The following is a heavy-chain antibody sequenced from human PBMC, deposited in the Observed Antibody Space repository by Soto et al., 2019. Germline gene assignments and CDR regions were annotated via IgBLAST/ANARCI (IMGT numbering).Heavy chain of an antibody. CDR3: ARRREPFGVVIIYYYYYYYMDV. J-gene: IGHJ6*03. Sequence: PGGSLRLSCAASGFTVSSNYMSWVRQAPGKELEWVSVIYSGGSTYYADSVKGRFTISRHNSKNTLYLQMNSLRAEDTAVYYCARRREPFGVVIIYYYYYYYMDVWGKGTTVTVSS. CDR2: IYSGGST. CDR1: GFTVSSNY. D-gene: IGHD3-3*01. V-gene: IGHV3-53*04.